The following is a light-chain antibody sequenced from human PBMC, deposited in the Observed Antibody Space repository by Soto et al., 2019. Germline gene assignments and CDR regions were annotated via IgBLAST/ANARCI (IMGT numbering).Light chain of an antibody. V-gene: IGKV1-5*01. CDR2: DAS. Sequence: DIQMSQSPSTLSAYVGDRVTITCRASQSISSWVAWYQQKPGKAPKLLIYDASSLHSGVPSRFSGSGSGTEFTLTISSLQPDDFATYYCQKYNTYSWTFGQGTMVDI. CDR3: QKYNTYSWT. CDR1: QSISSW. J-gene: IGKJ1*01.